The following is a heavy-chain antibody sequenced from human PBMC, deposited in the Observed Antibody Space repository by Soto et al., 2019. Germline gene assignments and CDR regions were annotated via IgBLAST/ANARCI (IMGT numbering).Heavy chain of an antibody. CDR1: GGSISSSSYY. Sequence: SETLSLTCTVSGGSISSSSYYWGWIRQPPGKGLEWIGSIYYSGSTYYNPSLKSRVTISVDTSKNQFSLKLSSVTAADTAVYYCARWVSEAFYYYYGMDVWGQGTTVTVSS. V-gene: IGHV4-39*01. J-gene: IGHJ6*02. CDR3: ARWVSEAFYYYYGMDV. CDR2: IYYSGST. D-gene: IGHD3-10*01.